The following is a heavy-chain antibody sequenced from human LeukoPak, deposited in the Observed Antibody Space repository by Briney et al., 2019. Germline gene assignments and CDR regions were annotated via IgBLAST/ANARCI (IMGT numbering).Heavy chain of an antibody. V-gene: IGHV4-34*01. CDR1: GGSFSGYY. CDR3: AARQGIAAAGLFDY. J-gene: IGHJ4*02. CDR2: INHSGST. D-gene: IGHD6-13*01. Sequence: SETLSLTCAVYGGSFSGYYWSWIRQPPWKGLEWIGEINHSGSTNYNPSLKSRVTISVDTSKNQFSLKLSSVTAADTAVYYCAARQGIAAAGLFDYWGQGTLVTVSS.